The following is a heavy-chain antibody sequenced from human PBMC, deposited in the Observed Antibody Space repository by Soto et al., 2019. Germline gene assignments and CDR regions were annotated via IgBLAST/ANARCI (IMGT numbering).Heavy chain of an antibody. V-gene: IGHV1-2*02. CDR3: ARAPDFGDGVADY. D-gene: IGHD4-17*01. Sequence: QVQLVQSGAEVKKPGASVRVSCQASGYSFTDYYIHWVRQAPGQGFEWMGWINTNTGGTDYAQKFQGRVTMTRDTSITTIYLKLSGLRTDDAATYYCARAPDFGDGVADYWGPGTLVTVSS. CDR2: INTNTGGT. J-gene: IGHJ4*02. CDR1: GYSFTDYY.